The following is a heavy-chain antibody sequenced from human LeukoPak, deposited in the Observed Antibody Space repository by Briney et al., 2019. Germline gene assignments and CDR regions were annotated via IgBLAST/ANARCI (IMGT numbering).Heavy chain of an antibody. D-gene: IGHD6-19*01. V-gene: IGHV3-48*03. CDR1: GFTFSSYE. CDR3: ARDPSQPYSSPYYFDY. CDR2: ISSSGSTI. Sequence: GGSLRLSCAASGFTFSSYEMNWVRQAPGKGLEWVSYISSSGSTIYYADSVKGRFTISRDNAKNSLYLQMNSLRAEETAVYYCARDPSQPYSSPYYFDYWGQGTLVTVSS. J-gene: IGHJ4*02.